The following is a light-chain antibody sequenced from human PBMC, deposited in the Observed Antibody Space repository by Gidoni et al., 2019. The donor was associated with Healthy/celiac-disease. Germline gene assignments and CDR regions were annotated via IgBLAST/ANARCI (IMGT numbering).Light chain of an antibody. J-gene: IGKJ1*01. V-gene: IGKV3-20*01. Sequence: IVLTQSPGTLSLSPGESATLSCRASQSVSSSYLAWYQQKPGQAPRLLIYGASSRATGIPDRFSGSGAGTDFTLTISRLEPEDFAVYYCQQYGSSTIWTFGQGTKVEIK. CDR2: GAS. CDR1: QSVSSSY. CDR3: QQYGSSTIWT.